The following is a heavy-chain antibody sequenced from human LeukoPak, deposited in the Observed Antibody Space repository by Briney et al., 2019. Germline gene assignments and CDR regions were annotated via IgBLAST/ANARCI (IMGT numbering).Heavy chain of an antibody. J-gene: IGHJ4*02. CDR2: INHSGST. CDR3: ARVGTDY. Sequence: SETLSLTCAVYGGSFSGYYWSWIRQPPGKGLEWIGEINHSGSTNYDPSLKSRVTISVDTSKNQFSLKLSSVTAADTAVYYCARVGTDYWGQGTLVTVSS. V-gene: IGHV4-34*01. CDR1: GGSFSGYY. D-gene: IGHD7-27*01.